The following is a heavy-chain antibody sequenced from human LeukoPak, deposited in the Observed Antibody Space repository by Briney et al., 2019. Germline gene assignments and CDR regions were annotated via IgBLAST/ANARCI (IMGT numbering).Heavy chain of an antibody. J-gene: IGHJ6*03. CDR1: GFTFSDYY. V-gene: IGHV3-11*04. D-gene: IGHD2-15*01. CDR2: ISSSGSTI. Sequence: GGSLRLSCAASGFTFSDYYMSWIRQAPGKGLEWVSYISSSGSTIYYADSVKGRFTISRDNAKNSLYLQMNSLRAEDTAVYYCARDLGEGYCSGGSCQTLYYMDVWGKGTTVTVSS. CDR3: ARDLGEGYCSGGSCQTLYYMDV.